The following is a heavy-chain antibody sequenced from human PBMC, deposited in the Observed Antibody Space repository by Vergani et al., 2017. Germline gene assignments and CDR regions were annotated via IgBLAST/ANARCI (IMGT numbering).Heavy chain of an antibody. J-gene: IGHJ4*02. CDR2: IYYSGST. Sequence: QLQLQESGPGLVKPSETLSLTCTVSGGSISSSSYYWGWIRQPPGNGLEWIGSIYYSGSTYYNPSLKSRVTISVDTSKNQFSLKLSSVTAADTAVYYCARHWDEDGDSLDYWGQGTLVTVSS. CDR3: ARHWDEDGDSLDY. V-gene: IGHV4-39*01. CDR1: GGSISSSSYY. D-gene: IGHD4-17*01.